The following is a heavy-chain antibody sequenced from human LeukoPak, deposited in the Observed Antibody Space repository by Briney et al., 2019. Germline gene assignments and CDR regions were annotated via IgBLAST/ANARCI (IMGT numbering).Heavy chain of an antibody. CDR1: GGSISSYY. CDR2: IYYSGST. Sequence: SETLSLTCTVSGGSISSYYWSWIRQPPGKGLEWIGYIYYSGSTNYNPSLKSRVTISVDTSKNQFSLKLSSVTAADTAVYYCARDENNWNYGGPSAFDIWGQGTMVTVSS. V-gene: IGHV4-59*01. CDR3: ARDENNWNYGGPSAFDI. D-gene: IGHD1-7*01. J-gene: IGHJ3*02.